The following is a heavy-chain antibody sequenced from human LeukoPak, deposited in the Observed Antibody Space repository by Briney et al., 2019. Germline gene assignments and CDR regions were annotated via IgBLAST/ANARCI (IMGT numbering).Heavy chain of an antibody. CDR1: GFTFSSYA. V-gene: IGHV3-30-3*01. D-gene: IGHD1-14*01. J-gene: IGHJ5*02. CDR3: ARGEGTLNNWFDP. CDR2: ISYDGSNK. Sequence: PGGSLRLSCAASGFTFSSYAMHWVRQAPGKGLEWVAVISYDGSNKYYADSVKGRFTISRDNSKNTLYLQMNSLRAEDTAVYYCARGEGTLNNWFDPWGQGTLVTVSS.